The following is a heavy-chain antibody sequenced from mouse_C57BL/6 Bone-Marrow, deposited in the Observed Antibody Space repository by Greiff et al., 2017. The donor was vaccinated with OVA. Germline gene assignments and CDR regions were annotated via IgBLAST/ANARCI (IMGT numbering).Heavy chain of an antibody. D-gene: IGHD1-1*01. CDR1: GYTFTSYW. CDR3: ARWGYGSSYGYFDV. CDR2: IYPSDSET. V-gene: IGHV1-61*01. J-gene: IGHJ1*03. Sequence: QVQLQQSGAELVRPGSSVKLSCKASGYTFTSYWMDWVKQRPGQGLEWIGNIYPSDSETHYNQKFKDKATLTVDKSSSTAYMQLSSLTSEDSAVYYCARWGYGSSYGYFDVWGTGTTVTVSS.